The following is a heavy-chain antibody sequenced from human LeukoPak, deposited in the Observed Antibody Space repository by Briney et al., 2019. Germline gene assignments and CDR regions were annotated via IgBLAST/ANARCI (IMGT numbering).Heavy chain of an antibody. CDR2: IYTSGST. CDR1: GGSISSYY. D-gene: IGHD6-13*01. J-gene: IGHJ4*02. Sequence: SETLSLTCTVSGGSISSYYWSWIRQPPGKGLEWIGYIYTSGSTNYNPSLKSRVTISVDTSKNQFSLKLSYVTAADTAVYYCARQRQQLASFDYWGQGTLVTVSS. V-gene: IGHV4-4*09. CDR3: ARQRQQLASFDY.